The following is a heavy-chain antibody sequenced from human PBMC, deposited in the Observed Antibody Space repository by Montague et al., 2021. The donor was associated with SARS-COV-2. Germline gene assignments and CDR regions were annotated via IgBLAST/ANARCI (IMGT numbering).Heavy chain of an antibody. Sequence: SETLSLTCSVSNGSITNYFWSWIRQPPGKRLEWIGYVYYRGSTNLNPSLESRVTMSVDTSKNQFFLKLKSVTAADTAVYYCAREGLNNWIDSWGQGIPVIVSS. V-gene: IGHV4-59*01. CDR1: NGSITNYF. CDR3: AREGLNNWIDS. CDR2: VYYRGST. J-gene: IGHJ5*01.